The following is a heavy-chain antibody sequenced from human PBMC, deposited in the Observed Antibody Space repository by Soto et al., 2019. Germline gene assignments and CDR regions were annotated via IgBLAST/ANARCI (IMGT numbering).Heavy chain of an antibody. Sequence: PGESLKISCKGSGYSFTSYWISLVRQMPGKGLEWMGRIDPSDSYTNYSPSFQGHVTISADKSISTAYLQWSSLKASDTAMYYCARGVPSSYYYGMDVWGQGTTVTVSS. V-gene: IGHV5-10-1*01. CDR1: GYSFTSYW. CDR2: IDPSDSYT. D-gene: IGHD2-8*01. CDR3: ARGVPSSYYYGMDV. J-gene: IGHJ6*02.